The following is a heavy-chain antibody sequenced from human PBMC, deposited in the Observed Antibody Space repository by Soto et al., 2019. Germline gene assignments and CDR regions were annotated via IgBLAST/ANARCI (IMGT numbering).Heavy chain of an antibody. CDR3: ARDVNWNLFDY. D-gene: IGHD1-20*01. CDR1: GFTFSNYG. CDR2: IPVIGERR. J-gene: IGHJ4*02. V-gene: IGHV3-23*01. Sequence: GGSLRLSCAASGFTFSNYGMSWVRQAPGKGLEWVAGIPVIGERRYYADSVKGRFTTSRDNAKNTLYLQMNSLRTEDTAVYYCARDVNWNLFDYWGQGIQVTVSS.